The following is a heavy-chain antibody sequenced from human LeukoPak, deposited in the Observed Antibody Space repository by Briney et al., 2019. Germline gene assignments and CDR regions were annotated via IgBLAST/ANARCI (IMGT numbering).Heavy chain of an antibody. D-gene: IGHD6-13*01. CDR3: ARDRIARDWFDP. CDR1: GFTFSSYW. V-gene: IGHV3-74*01. Sequence: PGGSLRLSCVVSGFTFSSYWMHWVRQAPGKGLVWVSRINSDGSSTSYADSVKGRFTISRDNAKNTLYLQMNSLRAEDTAVYYCARDRIARDWFDPWGQGTLVTVSS. CDR2: INSDGSST. J-gene: IGHJ5*02.